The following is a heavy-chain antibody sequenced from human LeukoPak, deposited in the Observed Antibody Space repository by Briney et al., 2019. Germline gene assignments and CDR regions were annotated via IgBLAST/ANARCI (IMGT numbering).Heavy chain of an antibody. Sequence: PGRSLRLSCTDSGFTFGDYGMSWVRQAPGKGLEWVGLIRSKTYGGTTEHAASVKGRFTMSRDDSKSIAYLQMNSLKTEDTAVYYCTTEYLNGGYSYGSSVPDYWGQGTLVTVSS. V-gene: IGHV3-49*04. CDR3: TTEYLNGGYSYGSSVPDY. CDR2: IRSKTYGGTT. D-gene: IGHD5-18*01. CDR1: GFTFGDYG. J-gene: IGHJ4*02.